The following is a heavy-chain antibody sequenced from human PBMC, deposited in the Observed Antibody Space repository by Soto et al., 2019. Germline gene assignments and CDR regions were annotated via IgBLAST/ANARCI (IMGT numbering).Heavy chain of an antibody. Sequence: GGSLRLSCAASGFTFSSYAMSWVRQAPGKGLEWVSAISGSGGSTYYADSVKGRFTISRDNSKNTLYLQMNSLRAEDTAVYYCAKDYIVVVPAAILRPDAFDIWGQGTMVTVSS. CDR2: ISGSGGST. V-gene: IGHV3-23*01. CDR1: GFTFSSYA. J-gene: IGHJ3*02. D-gene: IGHD2-2*02. CDR3: AKDYIVVVPAAILRPDAFDI.